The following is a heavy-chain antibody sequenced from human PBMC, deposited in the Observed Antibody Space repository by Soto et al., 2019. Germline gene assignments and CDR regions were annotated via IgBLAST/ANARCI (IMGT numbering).Heavy chain of an antibody. V-gene: IGHV3-11*05. CDR3: ARYARVPDS. CDR1: GFTFRHSY. J-gene: IGHJ5*01. Sequence: QVQLVESGGGLVKPGGSLRLSCAASGFTFRHSYMSWVRQAPGKGLEYLSYISGSSTDIKYADSVTGRFTISRDNAKNSLYLEMNSLRAEDTAMYYCARYARVPDSWGQGTLVTVSS. CDR2: ISGSSTDI.